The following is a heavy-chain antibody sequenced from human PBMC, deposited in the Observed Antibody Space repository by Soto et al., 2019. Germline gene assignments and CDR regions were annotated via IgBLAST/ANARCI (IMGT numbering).Heavy chain of an antibody. J-gene: IGHJ6*02. V-gene: IGHV1-69*01. CDR1: GGTFSSYA. D-gene: IGHD5-18*01. CDR3: ARVRGGGIQLWEMDV. CDR2: IIPIFGTA. Sequence: QVPLVQSGAEVKKPGSSVKVSCKASGGTFSSYAISWVRQAPGQGLEWMGGIIPIFGTANYAQKFQGRVTITADESTGAAYRELGSQRSAETAVDYCARVRGGGIQLWEMDVWGQGTTVTVSS.